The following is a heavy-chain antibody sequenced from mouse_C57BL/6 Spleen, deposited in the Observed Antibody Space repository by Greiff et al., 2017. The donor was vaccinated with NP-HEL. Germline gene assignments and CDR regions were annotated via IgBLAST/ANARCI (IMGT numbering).Heavy chain of an antibody. Sequence: EVQLQQSGPELVKPGASVKISCKASGYSFTGYYMNWVKQSPEKSLEWIGEINPSTGGTTYNQKFKAKATLTVDKSSSTAYMQLKSLTSEDSAVYDCARPRYSYAMDYWGQGTSVTVSS. CDR2: INPSTGGT. CDR1: GYSFTGYY. J-gene: IGHJ4*01. V-gene: IGHV1-42*01. D-gene: IGHD2-12*01. CDR3: ARPRYSYAMDY.